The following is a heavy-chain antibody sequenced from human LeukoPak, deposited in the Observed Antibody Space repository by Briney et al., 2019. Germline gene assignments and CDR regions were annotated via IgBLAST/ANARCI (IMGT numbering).Heavy chain of an antibody. D-gene: IGHD3-3*01. CDR3: AKAHYDSRWRNMGDAFDI. J-gene: IGHJ3*02. V-gene: IGHV3-74*01. CDR2: INGDGRNI. CDR1: GFTFSSYW. Sequence: HPGGSLRLSCVASGFTFSSYWMHWVRQDPRKGLVWVSRINGDGRNINYADSVRGRFTISRDNAKNTLYLQMNTLRVEDTAVYYCAKAHYDSRWRNMGDAFDIWGQGTMVTVSS.